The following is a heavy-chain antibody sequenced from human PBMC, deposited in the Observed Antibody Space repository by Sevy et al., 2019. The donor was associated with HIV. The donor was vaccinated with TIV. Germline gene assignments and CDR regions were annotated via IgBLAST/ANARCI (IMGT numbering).Heavy chain of an antibody. Sequence: GGSLRLSCAASGFTFSSYAMHWVRQAPGKGLEWVAVISYDGSNKYYADSVKGRFTISRDNSKNTLYLQMNSLRAEDTAVSYCARDALYSSSSANSLDYWGQGTLVTVSS. CDR3: ARDALYSSSSANSLDY. D-gene: IGHD6-6*01. CDR2: ISYDGSNK. J-gene: IGHJ4*02. CDR1: GFTFSSYA. V-gene: IGHV3-30*04.